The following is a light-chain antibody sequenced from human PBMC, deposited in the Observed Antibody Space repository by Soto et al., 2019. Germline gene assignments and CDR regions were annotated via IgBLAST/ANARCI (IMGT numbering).Light chain of an antibody. Sequence: EIVMKKSPAAVSVSPGERATLSCRASQSLSFNLAWYQQKPGQAPRLLIYAASTRATGIPARFSGSGSGTEFTLTISSLQSEDFAVYYCQQYYRWPQTFCQGTNVDIK. V-gene: IGKV3-15*01. CDR2: AAS. J-gene: IGKJ1*01. CDR1: QSLSFN. CDR3: QQYYRWPQT.